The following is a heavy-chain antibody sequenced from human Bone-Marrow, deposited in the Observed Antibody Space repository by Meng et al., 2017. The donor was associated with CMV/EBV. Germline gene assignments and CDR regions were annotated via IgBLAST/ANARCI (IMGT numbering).Heavy chain of an antibody. J-gene: IGHJ2*01. D-gene: IGHD4-17*01. Sequence: GESLKISCAASGFTVSSNYMSWVRQAPGKGLEWVSIIYSGGTTYYADSVKGRFTISRDNSKNTLYLQMNSLRAEDTAVYYCARGTRDYYWHFDLWGRGTLVTVSS. CDR1: GFTVSSNY. CDR3: ARGTRDYYWHFDL. CDR2: IYSGGTT. V-gene: IGHV3-53*01.